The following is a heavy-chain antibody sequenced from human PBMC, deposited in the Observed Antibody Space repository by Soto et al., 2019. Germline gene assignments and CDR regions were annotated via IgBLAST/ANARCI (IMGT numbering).Heavy chain of an antibody. CDR1: GDTITSFS. CDR2: ISTTGNT. D-gene: IGHD1-7*01. Sequence: SETLSLTCTVSGDTITSFSWNWIRQSAGNGLEWIGRISTTGNTHYNPSLESRVTMSLDTSKNQFSLKLTSVTAADTAVYYCEGESGENWSYEAYWGQGTLVTVSS. CDR3: EGESGENWSYEAY. J-gene: IGHJ4*02. V-gene: IGHV4-4*07.